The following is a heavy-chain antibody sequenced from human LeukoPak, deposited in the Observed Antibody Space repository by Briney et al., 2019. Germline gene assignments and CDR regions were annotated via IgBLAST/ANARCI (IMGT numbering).Heavy chain of an antibody. CDR3: ARVGGRYYGSGSYYWFDY. Sequence: SETLSLTCAVYSVSFSGYYWSWIRQPPGKGLEWIGEINHSGSTNYNPSLKSRVTISVDTSKNQFSLKLSSVTAADTAVYYCARVGGRYYGSGSYYWFDYWGQGTLVTVSS. CDR1: SVSFSGYY. J-gene: IGHJ4*02. V-gene: IGHV4-34*01. D-gene: IGHD3-10*01. CDR2: INHSGST.